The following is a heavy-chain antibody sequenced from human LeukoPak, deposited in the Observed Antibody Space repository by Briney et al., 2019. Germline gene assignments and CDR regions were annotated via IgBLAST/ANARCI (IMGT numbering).Heavy chain of an antibody. CDR2: IYYGGST. V-gene: IGHV4-30-4*01. D-gene: IGHD3-16*02. J-gene: IGHJ5*02. Sequence: SETLSLTCTVSGGSISSGDYYWSWIRQPPGKGLEWIGYIYYGGSTYYNPSLKSRVTISVDTSKNQFSLKLSSVTAADTAVYYCARDLGGLGELSAPTWGQGTLVTVSS. CDR3: ARDLGGLGELSAPT. CDR1: GGSISSGDYY.